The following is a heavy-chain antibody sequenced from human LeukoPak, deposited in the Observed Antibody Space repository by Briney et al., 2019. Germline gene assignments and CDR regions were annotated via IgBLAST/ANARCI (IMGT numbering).Heavy chain of an antibody. D-gene: IGHD6-13*01. J-gene: IGHJ4*02. V-gene: IGHV5-51*01. CDR2: IYPGDYDT. CDR3: ARLPIAAAGKGGFDY. Sequence: GESLKISFKGSGYSFNSYWIGWVRQMPGKGLGWMGIIYPGDYDTRYSPSFQGQVTSSADKSISTAYLQWSSLKASDAAMYYCARLPIAAAGKGGFDYWGQGTLVTVSS. CDR1: GYSFNSYW.